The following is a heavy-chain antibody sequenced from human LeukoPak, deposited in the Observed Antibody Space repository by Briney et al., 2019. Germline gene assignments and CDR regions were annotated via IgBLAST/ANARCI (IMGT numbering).Heavy chain of an antibody. Sequence: GGSLRLSCAASEFTFSTYSMHWVRQAPGKGLECVSAITSNGGSTYYADSVKGRFTISRDNSKNTVYLQMGSLRAEDMAMYYCARGGQSTSCFDCWGQGTLVTVSS. J-gene: IGHJ4*02. CDR2: ITSNGGST. CDR3: ARGGQSTSCFDC. CDR1: EFTFSTYS. D-gene: IGHD2-2*01. V-gene: IGHV3-64*02.